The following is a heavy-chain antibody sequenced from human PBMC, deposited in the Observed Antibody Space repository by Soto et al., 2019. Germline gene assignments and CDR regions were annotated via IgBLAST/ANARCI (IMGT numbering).Heavy chain of an antibody. CDR1: GGTFSSYA. J-gene: IGHJ5*02. V-gene: IGHV1-69*13. CDR3: ACQLDRRVPFAP. Sequence: GASVKVSCKASGGTFSSYAISWVRQAPGQGLEWMGGIIPIFGTANCAQKFQGRVTITADESTSTAYMELSSLRSEDTAVYYCACQLDRRVPFAPWGQGTLVTVSS. D-gene: IGHD1-1*01. CDR2: IIPIFGTA.